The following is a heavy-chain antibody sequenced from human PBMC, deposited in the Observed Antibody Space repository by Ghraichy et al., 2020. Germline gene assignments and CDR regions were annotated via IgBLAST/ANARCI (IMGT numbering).Heavy chain of an antibody. CDR2: IHHTGST. V-gene: IGHV4-38-2*02. Sequence: SETLSLTCSVSGWSISSGYYWVWIRQPPGKGLEWIATIHHTGSTYYSPSLKSRVTISVDTSKNQFSLKLRSVTAADTAVYYCARYKGLTSRDTFDVWGQGTLVTVSS. CDR1: GWSISSGYY. D-gene: IGHD1-1*01. CDR3: ARYKGLTSRDTFDV. J-gene: IGHJ3*01.